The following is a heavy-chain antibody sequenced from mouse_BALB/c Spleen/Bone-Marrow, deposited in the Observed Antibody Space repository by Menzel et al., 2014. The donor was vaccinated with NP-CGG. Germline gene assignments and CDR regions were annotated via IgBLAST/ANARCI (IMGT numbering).Heavy chain of an antibody. Sequence: VMLVESGPGLVAPSQSLSTTCTVSGFSLTGYGVNWVRQPPGKGLEWLGMIWGDGSTDYNSALRSRLSISKDNSKSQVFLKMHSLQSDDTARYYCARRGDYGAWFAYWGQGTLVTVSA. J-gene: IGHJ3*01. CDR2: IWGDGST. CDR1: GFSLTGYG. D-gene: IGHD1-1*01. V-gene: IGHV2-6-7*01. CDR3: ARRGDYGAWFAY.